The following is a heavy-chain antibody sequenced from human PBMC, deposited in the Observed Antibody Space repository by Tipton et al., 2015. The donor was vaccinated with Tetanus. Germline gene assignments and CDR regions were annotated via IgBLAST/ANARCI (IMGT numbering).Heavy chain of an antibody. CDR3: ARGGVYYDFWSGSVGYNWFDP. CDR1: GGSFSGYY. D-gene: IGHD3-3*01. Sequence: LRLSCAVYGGSFSGYYWSWIRQPPGKGLEWIGEINHSGSTNYNPSLKSRVTISVDTSKNQFSLKLSSMTAADTAVYYCARGGVYYDFWSGSVGYNWFDPWGQGTLVTVSS. CDR2: INHSGST. J-gene: IGHJ5*02. V-gene: IGHV4-34*01.